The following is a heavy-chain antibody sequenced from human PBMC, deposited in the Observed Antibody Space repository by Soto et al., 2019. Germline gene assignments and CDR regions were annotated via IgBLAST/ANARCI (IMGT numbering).Heavy chain of an antibody. Sequence: GGSLRLSCAASGFTFSSYWMHWVRQAPGKGLVWVSRINSDGTDTTYADSVKGRFTISRDNSQNTLYLQMNSLRAEDTAVYYCARDPSYCSGGSCLAFDYWGQGTLVTVSS. D-gene: IGHD2-15*01. V-gene: IGHV3-74*01. CDR3: ARDPSYCSGGSCLAFDY. J-gene: IGHJ4*02. CDR2: INSDGTDT. CDR1: GFTFSSYW.